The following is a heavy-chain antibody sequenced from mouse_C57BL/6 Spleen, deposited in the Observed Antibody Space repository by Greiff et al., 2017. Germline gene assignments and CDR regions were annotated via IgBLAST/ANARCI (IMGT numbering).Heavy chain of an antibody. CDR2: IYPRSGNT. CDR3: AREGGYDYDGGYFDV. D-gene: IGHD2-4*01. CDR1: GYTFTSYG. V-gene: IGHV1-81*01. Sequence: QVQLKESGAELARPGASVKLSCKASGYTFTSYGISWVKQRTGQGLEWIGEIYPRSGNTYYNEKFKGKATLTADKSSSTAYMELRSLTSEDSAVYFCAREGGYDYDGGYFDVWGTGTTVTVSS. J-gene: IGHJ1*03.